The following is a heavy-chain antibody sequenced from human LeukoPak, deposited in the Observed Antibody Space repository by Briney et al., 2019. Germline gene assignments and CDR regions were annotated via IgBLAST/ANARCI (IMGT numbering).Heavy chain of an antibody. CDR1: GGSISSGSYY. V-gene: IGHV4-61*02. J-gene: IGHJ4*02. Sequence: ASETLSVTCTVSGGSISSGSYYWSWIRQPAGKGLEWIGRIYTSGSTNYNPSLKSRVTISVDTSKNQFSLKLSSVTAADTAVYYCARDTPEGGSFDYWGQGTLVTVSS. D-gene: IGHD1-26*01. CDR2: IYTSGST. CDR3: ARDTPEGGSFDY.